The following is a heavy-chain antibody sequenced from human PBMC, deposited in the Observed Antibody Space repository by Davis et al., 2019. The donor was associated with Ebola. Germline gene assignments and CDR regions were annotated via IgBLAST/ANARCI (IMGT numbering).Heavy chain of an antibody. CDR2: IRSNAYGGTT. V-gene: IGHV3-49*04. CDR1: GFTSGDYA. Sequence: GESLKISCTASGFTSGDYAMSWVRQAPGKGLEWVGFIRSNAYGGTTEYAASVKGRFTISRDDSKSIAYLQMNSLKTEDTAVYYCTRALVVIAIRVDCWGQGTLVTVSS. CDR3: TRALVVIAIRVDC. D-gene: IGHD2-21*01. J-gene: IGHJ4*02.